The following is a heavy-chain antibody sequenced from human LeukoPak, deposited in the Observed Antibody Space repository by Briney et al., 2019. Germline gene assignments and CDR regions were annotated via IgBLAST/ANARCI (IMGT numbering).Heavy chain of an antibody. J-gene: IGHJ3*02. CDR1: GYSISSGYY. V-gene: IGHV4-38-2*01. CDR3: ARHYWAPGAFDI. CDR2: INHTGST. Sequence: PSETLSLTCAVSGYSISSGYYWGWTRQPPGKGLECIGNINHTGSTYYNPSLRSRVTISVDTSKNQFSLTLSSVTAADTAVYYCARHYWAPGAFDIWGQGTMVTVSS. D-gene: IGHD2-8*02.